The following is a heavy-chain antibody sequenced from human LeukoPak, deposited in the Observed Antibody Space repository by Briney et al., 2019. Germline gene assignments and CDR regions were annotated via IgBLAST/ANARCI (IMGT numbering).Heavy chain of an antibody. J-gene: IGHJ3*02. V-gene: IGHV3-33*01. CDR3: ARDKLTGNAFDI. CDR1: GFTFSNYG. Sequence: PGGSLRLSCAASGFTFSNYGMHWVRQAPGKGLEWVTIIWYDGSNKYYADSVKGRFTISRDNSKNTLFLQMNSLRAEDTAVYYGARDKLTGNAFDIWGQGTMVTVSS. CDR2: IWYDGSNK. D-gene: IGHD3-10*01.